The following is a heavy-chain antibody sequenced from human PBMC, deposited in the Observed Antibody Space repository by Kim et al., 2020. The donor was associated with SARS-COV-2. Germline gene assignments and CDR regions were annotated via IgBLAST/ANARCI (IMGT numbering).Heavy chain of an antibody. CDR3: AKYYYDSSGYYVGLDY. Sequence: GGSLRLSCAASGFRFDDYGMHWVRQAPGKGLEWVAVISSEGNTEYYADSVKGRFTISRDNYKNTLSLQMNSLRAEDTALYYCAKYYYDSSGYYVGLDYWGQGTLVTVSS. V-gene: IGHV3-30*18. D-gene: IGHD3-22*01. CDR1: GFRFDDYG. J-gene: IGHJ4*02. CDR2: ISSEGNTE.